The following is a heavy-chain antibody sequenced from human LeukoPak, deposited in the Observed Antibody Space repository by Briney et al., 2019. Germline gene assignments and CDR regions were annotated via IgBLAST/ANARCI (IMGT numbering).Heavy chain of an antibody. V-gene: IGHV1-2*04. CDR1: GYTFTGYY. D-gene: IGHD6-19*01. Sequence: ASVKVSCKASGYTFTGYYMHWVRQAPGQGLEWMGWINPNSGGTNYAQKFQGWATMTRDTSISTAYMELSRLRSDDTAVYYCARDPFAVAGTYYDYWSQGTLVTVSS. CDR2: INPNSGGT. J-gene: IGHJ4*02. CDR3: ARDPFAVAGTYYDY.